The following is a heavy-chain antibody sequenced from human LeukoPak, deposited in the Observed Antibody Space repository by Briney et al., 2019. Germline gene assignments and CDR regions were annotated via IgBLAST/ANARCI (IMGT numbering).Heavy chain of an antibody. V-gene: IGHV3-21*01. D-gene: IGHD5-18*01. J-gene: IGHJ4*02. CDR2: ISSSSSYI. CDR1: RFTFSSYS. CDR3: ARAPGYRGFLDY. Sequence: GGSLRLSCAASRFTFSSYSMNWVRQAPGKGLEWVSSISSSSSYIYYADSVKGRFSISRDNAKNSLYLQMNSLRAEDTAVYYCARAPGYRGFLDYWGQGNLVTVSS.